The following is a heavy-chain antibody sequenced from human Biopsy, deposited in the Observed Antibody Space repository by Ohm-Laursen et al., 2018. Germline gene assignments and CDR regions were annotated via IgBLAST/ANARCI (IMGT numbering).Heavy chain of an antibody. CDR2: ASATGAAT. V-gene: IGHV3-23*01. J-gene: IGHJ4*01. CDR3: ASQFASGRFSFDN. CDR1: VFTFSSYA. D-gene: IGHD3-10*01. Sequence: SLRLSCAASVFTFSSYAKNWVRRAPAKGLEWVSTASATGAATYYADPVKGRLIISRDNSKNTLYLQMDILRADDSAIYYCASQFASGRFSFDNWGQGTRVTVSS.